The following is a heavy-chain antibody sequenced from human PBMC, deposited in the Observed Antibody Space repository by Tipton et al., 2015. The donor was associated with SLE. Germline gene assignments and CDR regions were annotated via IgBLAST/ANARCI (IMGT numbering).Heavy chain of an antibody. D-gene: IGHD5-12*01. Sequence: QSGAEVKKPGASVKVSCKASGYTFTGSYMHWMRQAPGQGFEWVGWINPNLGGTNYAQKFQGRVTMTRDTSVSTAFLELSSLRSDDTAVYYCARESGSDAFDIWGQGTMVTVSS. V-gene: IGHV1-2*02. CDR3: ARESGSDAFDI. CDR1: GYTFTGSY. CDR2: INPNLGGT. J-gene: IGHJ3*02.